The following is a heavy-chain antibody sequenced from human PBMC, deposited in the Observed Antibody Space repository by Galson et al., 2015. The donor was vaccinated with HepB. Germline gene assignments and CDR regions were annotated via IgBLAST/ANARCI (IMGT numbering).Heavy chain of an antibody. J-gene: IGHJ4*02. CDR3: VRYYSNFFDY. Sequence: PALVKPTQTLTLTCSFSGFSLTTSGMCVSWIRQPPGKALEWLARIDWDDDKYYTTSLKTRLTISKDTSKSQVVLTMTNMDPVDAATYYCVRYYSNFFDYWGQGTLVTVSS. V-gene: IGHV2-70*11. CDR1: GFSLTTSGMC. D-gene: IGHD4-11*01. CDR2: IDWDDDK.